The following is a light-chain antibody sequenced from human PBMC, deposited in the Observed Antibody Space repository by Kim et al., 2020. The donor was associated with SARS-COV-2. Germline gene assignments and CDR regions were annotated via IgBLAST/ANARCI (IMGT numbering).Light chain of an antibody. J-gene: IGKJ1*01. Sequence: DIQMTQSPSTLSAFVGDRVTMTCRASQSVDGWFAWYQQRPGKAPRLLIYQASKLASGVPSRFSGSGSGTDFTLTVSNLQSDDSAVYYCKQYETYWTFGPGTKVDIK. CDR3: KQYETYWT. CDR2: QAS. V-gene: IGKV1-5*03. CDR1: QSVDGW.